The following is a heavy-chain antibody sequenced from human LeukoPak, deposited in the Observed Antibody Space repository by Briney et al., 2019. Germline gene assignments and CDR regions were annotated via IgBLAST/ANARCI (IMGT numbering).Heavy chain of an antibody. Sequence: GRSLRLSCAASGFTFSSYGMHWVRQAPGKGLEWVAVISYDGSNKYYADSVKGRFTISRDNSKNTLYLQMNSLRAEDTAVYYCAKDRNGGFGELLPLVDYWGQGTLVTVSS. CDR2: ISYDGSNK. J-gene: IGHJ4*02. CDR3: AKDRNGGFGELLPLVDY. D-gene: IGHD3-10*01. CDR1: GFTFSSYG. V-gene: IGHV3-30*18.